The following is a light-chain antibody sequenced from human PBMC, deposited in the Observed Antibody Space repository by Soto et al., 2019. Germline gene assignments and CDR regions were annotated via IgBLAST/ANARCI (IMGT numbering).Light chain of an antibody. CDR1: ERVSTN. V-gene: IGKV3-15*01. Sequence: DIVMTQSPLTLSVSPGESATLSCRSSERVSTNLAWYQQTPGQAPRLLIYSASRRPTDIPARFSGSGSGTEFTLTISSLQSEDFAVYYCQQYNNWPAITFGQGTRLEIK. CDR3: QQYNNWPAIT. J-gene: IGKJ5*01. CDR2: SAS.